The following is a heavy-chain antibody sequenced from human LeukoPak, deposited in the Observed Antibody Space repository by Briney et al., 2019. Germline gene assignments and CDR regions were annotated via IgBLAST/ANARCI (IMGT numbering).Heavy chain of an antibody. D-gene: IGHD3-10*01. CDR1: GWSFSGYY. J-gene: IGHJ4*02. Sequence: SETLSLTFALYGWSFSGYYWSWIRQPPGKGLEWFGEINHSGSTHYNPSLKSRVTISVDTSKNQFSLKLSSVTAADAAVYYCARPPYPSSGTYYFYYWGQGTLVTVSS. V-gene: IGHV4-34*01. CDR2: INHSGST. CDR3: ARPPYPSSGTYYFYY.